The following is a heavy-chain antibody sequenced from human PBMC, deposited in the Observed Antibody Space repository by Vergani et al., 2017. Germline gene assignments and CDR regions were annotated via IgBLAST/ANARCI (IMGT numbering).Heavy chain of an antibody. J-gene: IGHJ4*02. D-gene: IGHD6-6*01. CDR1: GFTFSTYD. V-gene: IGHV3-13*01. CDR3: ARRDSSSPALDY. CDR2: IGTAGDT. Sequence: EVDLVESGGGLVQPGGSLRLSCAASGFTFSTYDMHWVRRATGKGLEWVSAIGTAGDTYYPGSVKGRFTISRENAKNSLYLQMNGLRAGDTAVYYCARRDSSSPALDYWGQGTLVTVSS.